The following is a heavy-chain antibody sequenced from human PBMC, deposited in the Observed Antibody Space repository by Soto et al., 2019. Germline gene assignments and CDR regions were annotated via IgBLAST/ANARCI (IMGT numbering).Heavy chain of an antibody. V-gene: IGHV3-53*02. Sequence: EVQLVETGGGLIQPGGSLRLSCAASGFTVSSNYMTWVHQAPGKGLEWVSIIYNIGSTYYADSVKGRFTISRDNSKNTLYLQMNSLRAEDTAVYYCARAGGYCSSTSCYYFDYWGQGTLVTVSS. D-gene: IGHD2-2*01. J-gene: IGHJ4*02. CDR1: GFTVSSNY. CDR3: ARAGGYCSSTSCYYFDY. CDR2: IYNIGST.